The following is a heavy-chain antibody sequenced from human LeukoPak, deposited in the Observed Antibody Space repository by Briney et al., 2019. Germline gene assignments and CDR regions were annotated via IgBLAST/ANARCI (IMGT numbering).Heavy chain of an antibody. CDR3: AREKPMVRGVPFDY. CDR2: IDHSGST. D-gene: IGHD3-10*01. Sequence: PSETLSLTCTVSGGSISSGDYYWSWIRQPPGKGLEWIGEIDHSGSTNYNPSLKSRVTISVDTSKNQFSLKLSSVTAADTAVYYCAREKPMVRGVPFDYWGQGTLVTVSS. V-gene: IGHV4-39*07. CDR1: GGSISSGDYY. J-gene: IGHJ4*02.